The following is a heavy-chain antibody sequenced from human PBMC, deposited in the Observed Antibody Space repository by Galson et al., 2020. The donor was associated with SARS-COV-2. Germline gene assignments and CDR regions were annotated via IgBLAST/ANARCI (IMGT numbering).Heavy chain of an antibody. V-gene: IGHV3-23*01. D-gene: IGHD2-8*01. CDR1: RFPFSTSV. CDR3: AKVCMMVDS. Sequence: GGSLRLSCAASRFPFSTSVMSWVRQAPGKGLGWVSTMRGSGGRIYYQDSVKVRFTISRDNSKNILYLQMNSLRAEDTALYYCAKVCMMVDSWGQGTLVTVSS. CDR2: MRGSGGRI. J-gene: IGHJ4*02.